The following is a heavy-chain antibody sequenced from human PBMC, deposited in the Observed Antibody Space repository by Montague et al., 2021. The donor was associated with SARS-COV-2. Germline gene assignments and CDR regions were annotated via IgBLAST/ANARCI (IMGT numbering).Heavy chain of an antibody. Sequence: SLRLSCAASGFTFSTYPMHWVRQAPGKGLEWLVVISYDGSKKDYADSVKGRFTISRDNSEKMLYLQMNSLRAEDTAVYYCAKEQYSSSWSDFDYWGQGTVVAVSS. CDR2: ISYDGSKK. J-gene: IGHJ4*02. CDR3: AKEQYSSSWSDFDY. CDR1: GFTFSTYP. D-gene: IGHD6-13*01. V-gene: IGHV3-30*04.